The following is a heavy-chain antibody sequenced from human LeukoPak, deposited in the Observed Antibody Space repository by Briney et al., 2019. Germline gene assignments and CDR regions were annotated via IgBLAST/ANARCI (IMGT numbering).Heavy chain of an antibody. Sequence: TLSLTCTVYGGSISISSYYWSWIRQPPGKALEWLALIDWDDDKYYSTSLKTRLTISKDTFKNQVVLTMTNMDPVDTATYYCARISAYGDYYFDYWGQGTLVTVSS. D-gene: IGHD4-17*01. CDR3: ARISAYGDYYFDY. J-gene: IGHJ4*02. V-gene: IGHV2-70*01. CDR1: GGSISISSYY. CDR2: IDWDDDK.